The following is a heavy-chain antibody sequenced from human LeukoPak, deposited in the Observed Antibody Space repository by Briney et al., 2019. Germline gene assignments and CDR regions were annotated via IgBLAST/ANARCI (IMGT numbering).Heavy chain of an antibody. CDR1: GFTLSNYD. V-gene: IGHV3-21*01. CDR3: ARAYCSSSTCYLRRSWFDP. CDR2: ISTSSRYI. J-gene: IGHJ5*02. D-gene: IGHD2-2*01. Sequence: GGSLRLSCAASGFTLSNYDMNWVRQAPGKGLEWVSSISTSSRYIYYKDSVRGRFTISRDDAKNSLYLEMNSLRAEDTAAYDCARAYCSSSTCYLRRSWFDPWGQGTLVTVSS.